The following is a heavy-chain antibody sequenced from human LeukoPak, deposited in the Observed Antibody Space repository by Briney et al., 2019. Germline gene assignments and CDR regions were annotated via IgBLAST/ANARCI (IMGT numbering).Heavy chain of an antibody. J-gene: IGHJ1*01. CDR1: GFTFSTYW. D-gene: IGHD3-22*01. CDR3: ARAPSEIGGYYPEYFRH. Sequence: GGSLRLSCAASGFTFSTYWMHWVRQAPGKGLVWVSRIKSDGSTNYADSVKGRFTISRDNANNTLSLQMNSLRPEDTGVYYCARAPSEIGGYYPEYFRHWGQGTLVTVSS. V-gene: IGHV3-74*01. CDR2: IKSDGST.